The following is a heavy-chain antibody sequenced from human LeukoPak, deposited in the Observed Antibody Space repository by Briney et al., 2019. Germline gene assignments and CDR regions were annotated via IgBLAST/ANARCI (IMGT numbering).Heavy chain of an antibody. CDR3: TTEFKELGSFFYFYYMDV. CDR1: GFTFSNAG. V-gene: IGHV3-15*01. Sequence: PGGSLRLSCTASGFTFSNAGMNWVRQAPGKGLEWVGRIKTKSEGGTTDYAAPAKGRFTISRDDSKNALFLRMDSLKSDDTAMYYCTTEFKELGSFFYFYYMDVWGTGTTVTISS. D-gene: IGHD3-10*01. CDR2: IKTKSEGGTT. J-gene: IGHJ6*03.